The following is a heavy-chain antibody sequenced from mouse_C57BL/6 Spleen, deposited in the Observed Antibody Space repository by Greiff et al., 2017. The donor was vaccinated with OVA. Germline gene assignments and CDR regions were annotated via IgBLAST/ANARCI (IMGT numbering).Heavy chain of an antibody. D-gene: IGHD1-1*01. V-gene: IGHV1-26*01. CDR3: ARSGFITTVKGYFDY. CDR1: GYTFTDYY. CDR2: INPNNGGT. J-gene: IGHJ2*01. Sequence: VQLQQSGPELVKPGASVKISCKASGYTFTDYYMNWVKQSHGKSLEWIGDINPNNGGTSYNQKFKGKATLTVDKSSSTAYMELRSLTSEDSAVYYCARSGFITTVKGYFDYWGQGTTLTVSS.